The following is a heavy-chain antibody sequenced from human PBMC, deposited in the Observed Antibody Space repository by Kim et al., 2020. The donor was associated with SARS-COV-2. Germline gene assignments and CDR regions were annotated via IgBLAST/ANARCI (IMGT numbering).Heavy chain of an antibody. Sequence: GGSLRLSCEASGFTFSNFWMDWVRQAPGKGLVWVSRVSTGGSDTSYADSVKGRFTISRDNARNTLYLQMDSLRADDTAVYYCARAIIGTNTFDSWGQEPWSPSPQ. J-gene: IGHJ4*01. D-gene: IGHD1-7*01. CDR1: GFTFSNFW. CDR3: ARAIIGTNTFDS. V-gene: IGHV3-74*01. CDR2: VSTGGSDT.